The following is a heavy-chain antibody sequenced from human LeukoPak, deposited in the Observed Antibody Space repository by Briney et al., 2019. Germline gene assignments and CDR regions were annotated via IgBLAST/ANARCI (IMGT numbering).Heavy chain of an antibody. J-gene: IGHJ6*04. Sequence: SETLSLTCTVSGGSVRSGSYYWSWIRQPPGKGLEWIGYIYYSGSTNYNPSLKSRVTISVDTSKNQFSLKLSSVTAADTAVYYCARVAILTGYLLTHYYGMDVWGKGTTVTVSS. CDR1: GGSVRSGSYY. CDR3: ARVAILTGYLLTHYYGMDV. D-gene: IGHD3-9*01. V-gene: IGHV4-61*01. CDR2: IYYSGST.